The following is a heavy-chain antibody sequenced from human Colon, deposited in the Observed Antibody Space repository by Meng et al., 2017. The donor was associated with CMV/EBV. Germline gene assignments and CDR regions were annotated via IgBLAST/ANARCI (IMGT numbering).Heavy chain of an antibody. J-gene: IGHJ3*01. CDR1: EFTFSTYS. CDR3: ARTLGHCNSTSCPDASDV. D-gene: IGHD2-2*01. CDR2: ISSSSTYI. Sequence: GGSLRLSCAASEFTFSTYSMNWVRQAPGKGLEWVSTISSSSTYIFYAESVKGRFTISRDNAKNSLYLQMSSLRAEDTAVYYCARTLGHCNSTSCPDASDVWGQGTMVTVSS. V-gene: IGHV3-21*01.